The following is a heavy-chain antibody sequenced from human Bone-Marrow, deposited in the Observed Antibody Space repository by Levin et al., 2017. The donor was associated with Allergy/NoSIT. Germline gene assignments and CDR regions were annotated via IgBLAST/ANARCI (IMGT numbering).Heavy chain of an antibody. CDR2: INPSGGGT. V-gene: IGHV1-46*01. CDR3: AGYCSSTSCFQDSHDPFDI. Sequence: GESLKISCKASGYTFTSYYIHLVRQAPGQGLEWMGLINPSGGGTSYAQKFQGRVTMTRDTSTSTVYMELRSLTSEDTAMYYCAGYCSSTSCFQDSHDPFDIWGQGTNVTVSS. CDR1: GYTFTSYY. D-gene: IGHD2-2*01. J-gene: IGHJ3*02.